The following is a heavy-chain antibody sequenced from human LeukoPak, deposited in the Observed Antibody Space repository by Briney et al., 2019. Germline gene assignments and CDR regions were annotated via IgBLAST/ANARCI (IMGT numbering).Heavy chain of an antibody. D-gene: IGHD3-22*01. J-gene: IGHJ5*02. CDR1: GGSFSGYY. CDR2: INHSGST. V-gene: IGHV4-34*01. CDR3: ARGIRGTMIVVVITTSWFDP. Sequence: PSETLSLTCAVYGGSFSGYYWSWIRQPPGKGLEWIGEINHSGSTNYNPSLKSRVTISVDTSKNQFSLKLSSVTAADTAVYYCARGIRGTMIVVVITTSWFDPWGQGTLVTVSS.